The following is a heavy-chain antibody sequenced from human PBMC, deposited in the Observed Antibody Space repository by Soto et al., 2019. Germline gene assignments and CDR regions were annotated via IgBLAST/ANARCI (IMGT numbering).Heavy chain of an antibody. V-gene: IGHV3-23*01. CDR2: VSSSGDST. CDR1: GLSFSSYA. D-gene: IGHD3-3*02. Sequence: GGSLRLACAASGLSFSSYAMSRVRQAPGKGLEWVSAVSSSGDSTYYADSVQGRFTISRDNSKITLYLQMNSLRAEDTVLFYCARRAGVLAPAIDSWGQGTLVTVSS. CDR3: ARRAGVLAPAIDS. J-gene: IGHJ4*02.